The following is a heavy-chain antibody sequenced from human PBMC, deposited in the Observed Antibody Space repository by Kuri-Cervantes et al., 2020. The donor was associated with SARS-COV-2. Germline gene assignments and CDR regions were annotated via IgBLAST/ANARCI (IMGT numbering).Heavy chain of an antibody. D-gene: IGHD3-10*01. CDR3: ATSYGGSGSYYYGMDV. Sequence: GSLRLSRAVYGGSFSGYYWSWIRQPPGKGLEWIGYIYYSGSTNYNPSLKSRVTISVDTSKNQFSLKLSSVTAADTAVYYCATSYGGSGSYYYGMDVWGQGTTVTVSS. CDR1: GGSFSGYY. J-gene: IGHJ6*02. V-gene: IGHV4-59*01. CDR2: IYYSGST.